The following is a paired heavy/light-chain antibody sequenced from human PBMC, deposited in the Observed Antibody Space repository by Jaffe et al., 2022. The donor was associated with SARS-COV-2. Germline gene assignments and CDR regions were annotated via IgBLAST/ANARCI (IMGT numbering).Light chain of an antibody. Sequence: DIQMTQSPSSLSASVGDRVTITCRASQSISSYLNWYQQKPGKAPKLLIYAASSLQSGVPSRFSGSGSGTDFTLTISSLQPEDFATYYCQQSYSTPLLTFGGGTKVEIK. J-gene: IGKJ4*01. V-gene: IGKV1-39*01. CDR1: QSISSY. CDR3: QQSYSTPLLT. CDR2: AAS.
Heavy chain of an antibody. CDR2: IYTSGST. V-gene: IGHV4-61*02. CDR3: ARGATFKYQPPSYYYGMDV. D-gene: IGHD2-2*01. J-gene: IGHJ6*02. Sequence: QVQLQESGPGLVKPSQTLSLTCTVSGGSISSGSYYWSWIRQPAGKGLEWIGRIYTSGSTNYNPSLKSRVTISVDTSKNQFSLKLSSVTAADTAVYYCARGATFKYQPPSYYYGMDVWGQGTTVTVSS. CDR1: GGSISSGSYY.